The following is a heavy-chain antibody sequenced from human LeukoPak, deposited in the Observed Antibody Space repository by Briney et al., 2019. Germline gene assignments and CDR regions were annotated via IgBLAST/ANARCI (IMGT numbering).Heavy chain of an antibody. CDR1: GFTFSSYW. CDR2: MKEDGSEK. Sequence: PGGSLRLSCAASGFTFSSYWMSWVRQAPGKGLEWVANMKEDGSEKYYVDSVRGRFTIARDNAKNSQFLQMNSLRVEDTAVYYCAKLPPGSSRYYMDVWGKGTTVTVSS. D-gene: IGHD2-2*01. V-gene: IGHV3-7*01. CDR3: AKLPPGSSRYYMDV. J-gene: IGHJ6*03.